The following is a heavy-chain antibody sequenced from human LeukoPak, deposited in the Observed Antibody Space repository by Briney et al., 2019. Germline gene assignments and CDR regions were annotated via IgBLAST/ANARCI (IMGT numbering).Heavy chain of an antibody. CDR1: TGSTSSGGYA. J-gene: IGHJ4*02. CDR3: ARGWGPAYGGGDCHRHFDY. CDR2: IDNTGTT. D-gene: IGHD2-21*02. Sequence: ASETLSPTGAVSTGSTSSGGYAWNWPRHPPGKGREWNGDIDNTGTTPNNPTLKTPVTMTVDTSKNKFPLRLTSVAAADTAVYYCARGWGPAYGGGDCHRHFDYWGRGTLVTVSS. V-gene: IGHV4-30-4*07.